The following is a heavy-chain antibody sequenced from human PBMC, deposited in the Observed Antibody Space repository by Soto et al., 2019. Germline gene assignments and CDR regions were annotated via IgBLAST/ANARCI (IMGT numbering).Heavy chain of an antibody. CDR1: GGSFSGYY. J-gene: IGHJ4*02. CDR2: INHSGST. D-gene: IGHD3-10*01. CDR3: ARERITMVRGVKGYFDY. Sequence: SETLSLTCAVYGGSFSGYYWSWIRQPPGKGLEWIGEINHSGSTNYNPSLKSRDTISVDTSKNQFSLKLSSVTAADTAVYYCARERITMVRGVKGYFDYWGQGTLVTVSS. V-gene: IGHV4-34*01.